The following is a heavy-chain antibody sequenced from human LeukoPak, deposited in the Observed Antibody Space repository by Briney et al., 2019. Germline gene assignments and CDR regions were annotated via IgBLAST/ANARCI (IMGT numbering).Heavy chain of an antibody. CDR3: ARQPSSGTDAFDI. V-gene: IGHV4-39*01. CDR1: GGSISSSSYY. CDR2: IYYSGST. Sequence: KSSETLSLTCTVSGGSISSSSYYWGWIRQPPGKGLEWIGSIYYSGSTYYNPSLKSRVTISVDTSKNQFSLKLSSVIAADTAVYYCARQPSSGTDAFDIWGQGTMVTVSS. D-gene: IGHD6-25*01. J-gene: IGHJ3*02.